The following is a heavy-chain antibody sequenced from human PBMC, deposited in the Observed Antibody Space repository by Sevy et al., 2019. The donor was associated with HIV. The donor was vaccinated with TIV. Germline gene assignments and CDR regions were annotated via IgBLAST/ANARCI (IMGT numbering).Heavy chain of an antibody. CDR3: ERNGPVTTFFDY. V-gene: IGHV4-4*07. CDR2: IYTSGST. J-gene: IGHJ4*02. D-gene: IGHD4-17*01. CDR1: GGSISSYY. Sequence: SETLSLTCTVSGGSISSYYWSWIRQPAGKGLEWIGRIYTSGSTNYNPSLKSRVTMSVDTSKNQFSLKLRSVTAADTAVYYCERNGPVTTFFDYWGQGTLVTVSS.